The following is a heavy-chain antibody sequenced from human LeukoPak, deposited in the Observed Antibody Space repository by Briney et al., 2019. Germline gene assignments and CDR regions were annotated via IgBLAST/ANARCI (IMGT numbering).Heavy chain of an antibody. D-gene: IGHD3-22*01. CDR1: GFTFSNSA. CDR3: AKDINISITMIVVTFLFDY. CDR2: ISGSGSGGST. J-gene: IGHJ4*02. V-gene: IGHV3-23*01. Sequence: GGSLRLSCAASGFTFSNSAMSWVRQAPGKGLEWVSSISGSGSGGSTYYADSVKGRFTISRDNSKNTLYLQMNSLRAEDTAVYYCAKDINISITMIVVTFLFDYWGQGTLVTVSS.